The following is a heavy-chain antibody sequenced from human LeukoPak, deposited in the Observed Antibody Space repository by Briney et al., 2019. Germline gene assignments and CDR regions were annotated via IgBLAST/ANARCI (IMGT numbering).Heavy chain of an antibody. V-gene: IGHV3-15*01. D-gene: IGHD5-12*01. CDR3: TTGESGIVTTIRIEPDAFDI. Sequence: GGSLRLSCAASGFTFSNAWMSWVRQVAGKGLEWVGCIKSKIDDGTTDYAAPVKGRFTISRDDSKNTLYMQMNSLKTEDTAVYYCTTGESGIVTTIRIEPDAFDIWGQGTMVTVSS. CDR1: GFTFSNAW. CDR2: IKSKIDDGTT. J-gene: IGHJ3*02.